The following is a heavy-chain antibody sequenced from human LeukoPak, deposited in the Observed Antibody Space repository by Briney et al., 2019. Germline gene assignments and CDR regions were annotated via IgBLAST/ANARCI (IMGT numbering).Heavy chain of an antibody. CDR1: GGTFSSYA. CDR2: IIPIFGTA. V-gene: IGHV1-69*05. D-gene: IGHD5-18*01. J-gene: IGHJ3*02. Sequence: PVKVSCKASGGTFSSYAISWVRQAPGQGLDWMGGIIPIFGTANYAQKFQGRVTITTDESTSTAYMELSSLGSEDTAVYYCASLDTAMPLDAFDIWGQGTMVTVSS. CDR3: ASLDTAMPLDAFDI.